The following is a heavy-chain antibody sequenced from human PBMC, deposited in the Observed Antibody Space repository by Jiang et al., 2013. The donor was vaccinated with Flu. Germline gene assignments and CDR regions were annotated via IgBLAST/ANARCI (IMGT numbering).Heavy chain of an antibody. Sequence: TSYAQKFQGRVTMTRDTSTSTVYMELSSLRSEDTAVYYCARAPSGFRGQLGDWGQGTLITVSS. CDR3: ARAPSGFRGQLGD. CDR2: T. V-gene: IGHV1-46*01. J-gene: IGHJ4*02. D-gene: IGHD6-6*01.